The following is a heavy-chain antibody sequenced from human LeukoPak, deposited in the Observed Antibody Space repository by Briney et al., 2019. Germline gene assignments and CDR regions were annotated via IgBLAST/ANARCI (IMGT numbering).Heavy chain of an antibody. CDR1: GFTFNSYA. Sequence: PRGSLRLSCAASGFTFNSYAMAWVRQAPEKGLEWVSSITDTGISTYYADSVKGRFTISRDNSKNTLYLQMNSLRAEDTAVYYCAKGLRGNYDYWGQGTLVTVSS. V-gene: IGHV3-23*01. CDR3: AKGLRGNYDY. J-gene: IGHJ4*02. CDR2: ITDTGIST. D-gene: IGHD1-26*01.